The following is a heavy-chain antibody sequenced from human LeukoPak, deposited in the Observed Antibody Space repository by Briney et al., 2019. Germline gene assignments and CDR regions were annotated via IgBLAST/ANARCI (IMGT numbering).Heavy chain of an antibody. CDR1: GFTFSSYA. D-gene: IGHD6-13*01. J-gene: IGHJ4*02. Sequence: GGSLRLSCAASGFTFSSYAMHWVRQAPGKGLEWVAVISYDGSNKYYADSVKGRFTISRDNSKNTLYLQMNSLRAEDTAVYYCAKDRSYSRRMVDYWGQGTLVTVSS. CDR2: ISYDGSNK. CDR3: AKDRSYSRRMVDY. V-gene: IGHV3-30-3*01.